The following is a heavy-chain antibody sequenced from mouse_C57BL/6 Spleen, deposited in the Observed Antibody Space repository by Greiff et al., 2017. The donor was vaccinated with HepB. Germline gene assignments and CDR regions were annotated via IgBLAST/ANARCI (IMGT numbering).Heavy chain of an antibody. CDR3: ARDEGQLRPFAY. Sequence: QVQLQQSDAELVKPGASVKISCKVSGYTFTDHTIHWMKQRPEQGLEWIGYIYPRDGSTKYNEKFKGKARLTADKANSTAYMQLNSLTSEDSAVYFCARDEGQLRPFAYWGQGTLVTVSA. V-gene: IGHV1-78*01. CDR1: GYTFTDHT. J-gene: IGHJ3*01. CDR2: IYPRDGST. D-gene: IGHD3-2*02.